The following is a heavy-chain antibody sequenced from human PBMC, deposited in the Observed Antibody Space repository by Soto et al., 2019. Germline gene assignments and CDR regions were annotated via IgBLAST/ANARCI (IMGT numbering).Heavy chain of an antibody. D-gene: IGHD2-2*01. J-gene: IGHJ4*02. CDR3: ARVNSSNDVPSPPAY. Sequence: GGSLRLSCAASGFTFSSYAMHWVRQAPGKGLEWVAVISYDGSNKYYADSVKGRFTISRDNSKNTLYLQMNSLRAEDTAVYYCARVNSSNDVPSPPAYWGQGTLVTVSS. V-gene: IGHV3-30-3*01. CDR2: ISYDGSNK. CDR1: GFTFSSYA.